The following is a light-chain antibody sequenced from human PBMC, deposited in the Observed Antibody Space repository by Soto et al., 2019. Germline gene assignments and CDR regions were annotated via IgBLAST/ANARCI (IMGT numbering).Light chain of an antibody. CDR2: GAS. CDR3: QQYNNWPPWT. CDR1: QSVSSN. J-gene: IGKJ1*01. V-gene: IGKV3-15*01. Sequence: EIVITQSPATLAVSPGERARLSCRASQSVSSNLAWYQQKPGQAPRLLIYGASTRATGIPARFSGSGSGTEFTLTISSLQSEDFAVYYCQQYNNWPPWTFGQGTKVDI.